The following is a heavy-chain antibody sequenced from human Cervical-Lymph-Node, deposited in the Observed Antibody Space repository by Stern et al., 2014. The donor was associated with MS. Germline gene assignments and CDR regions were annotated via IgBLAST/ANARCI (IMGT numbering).Heavy chain of an antibody. V-gene: IGHV5-51*03. J-gene: IGHJ3*02. CDR1: GFSFTTHW. D-gene: IGHD2-2*01. CDR3: AKARYVQALSDAFDI. Sequence: VQLVQSGAEVKKPGESLKVSCEGSGFSFTTHWIAWVRQMPGEGLEWMGIIYPGDSDTRYSPAFQGRVTISTAKSISPAYLQWNSLAASDTAMYYCAKARYVQALSDAFDIWGQGTMVTVSS. CDR2: IYPGDSDT.